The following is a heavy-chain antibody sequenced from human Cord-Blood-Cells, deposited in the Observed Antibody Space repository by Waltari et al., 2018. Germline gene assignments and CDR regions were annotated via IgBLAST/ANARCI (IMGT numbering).Heavy chain of an antibody. V-gene: IGHV1-2*04. D-gene: IGHD2-2*01. CDR1: GYTFTGYY. CDR2: INPNSGGT. Sequence: QVQLVQSGAEVKKPGASVKVSCKASGYTFTGYYMHWVRQAPGQGLEWMGWINPNSGGTNYAQKFQGLVTMTRDTSISPAYMELSRLRSDDTAVYYGARVSPVGVWFDPWGQGTLVTVSS. J-gene: IGHJ5*02. CDR3: ARVSPVGVWFDP.